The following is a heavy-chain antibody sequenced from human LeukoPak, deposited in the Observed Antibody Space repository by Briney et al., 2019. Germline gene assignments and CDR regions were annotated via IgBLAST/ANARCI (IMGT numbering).Heavy chain of an antibody. CDR1: GGSFSGYY. J-gene: IGHJ1*01. V-gene: IGHV4-34*01. CDR2: INHSGST. CDR3: ARGLPPEYFQH. Sequence: PLETLSLTCAVYGGSFSGYYWSWIRQPPGKGLEWIGEINHSGSTNYNPSLKSRVTISVDSSKNQFSLKLSSVTAADTAVYYCARGLPPEYFQHWGQGTLVTVSS.